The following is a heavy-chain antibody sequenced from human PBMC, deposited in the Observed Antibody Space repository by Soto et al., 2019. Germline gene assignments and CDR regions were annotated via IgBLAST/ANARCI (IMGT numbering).Heavy chain of an antibody. J-gene: IGHJ6*03. D-gene: IGHD2-2*01. CDR3: ARGGDIVVVPAASPLYYYMDV. CDR2: INHSGST. CDR1: GGSFSGYY. V-gene: IGHV4-34*01. Sequence: SETLSLTCAVYGGSFSGYYWSWIRQPPGKGLEWIGEINHSGSTNYNPSLKSRVTISVDTSKNQFSLKLSSVTAADTAVYYCARGGDIVVVPAASPLYYYMDVWGKGTTVTVSS.